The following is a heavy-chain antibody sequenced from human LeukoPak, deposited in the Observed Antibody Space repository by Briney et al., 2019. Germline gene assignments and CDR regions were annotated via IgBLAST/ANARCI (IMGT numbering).Heavy chain of an antibody. Sequence: GGSLRLSCAASGFTVSSNYMSWVRQAPGKGLEWVSVIYSGGSTHYADSVKGRFTISRDNSKNTLYLQMNSLRAKDTAVYYCARGGGDYVEFDPWGQGTLVTVSS. CDR3: ARGGGDYVEFDP. J-gene: IGHJ5*02. CDR2: IYSGGST. CDR1: GFTVSSNY. V-gene: IGHV3-53*01. D-gene: IGHD4-17*01.